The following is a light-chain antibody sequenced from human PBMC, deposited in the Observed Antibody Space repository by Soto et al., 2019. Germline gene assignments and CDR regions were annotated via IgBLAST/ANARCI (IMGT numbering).Light chain of an antibody. CDR1: QSIGRS. CDR3: QHRYSWPLT. Sequence: EVGLTQSPATLSLSLGERATLSCRASQSIGRSLAWYQQRPVQAPSLLISDASNRATGIPARFSGSGSGTDFSLTISSLEPEDFAVYYCQHRYSWPLTFGGGTKVEIK. CDR2: DAS. V-gene: IGKV3-11*01. J-gene: IGKJ4*01.